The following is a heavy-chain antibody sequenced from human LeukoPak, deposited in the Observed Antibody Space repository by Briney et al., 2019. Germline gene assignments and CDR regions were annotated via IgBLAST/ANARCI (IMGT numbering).Heavy chain of an antibody. CDR1: GFTSSSYW. D-gene: IGHD3-10*01. J-gene: IGHJ5*02. Sequence: GGSLRLSCAASGFTSSSYWMHWVRQVPGKGLVWVSRISGDGTARNYADSVKGRFTISRDDAKNTVDLQMNSLRGEDTAVYYCVRGRGSYGWFDPWGLGTLVTVSS. CDR2: ISGDGTAR. CDR3: VRGRGSYGWFDP. V-gene: IGHV3-74*01.